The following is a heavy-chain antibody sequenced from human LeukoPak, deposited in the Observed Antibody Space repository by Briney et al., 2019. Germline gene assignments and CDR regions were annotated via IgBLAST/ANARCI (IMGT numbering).Heavy chain of an antibody. CDR2: INHSRST. CDR3: AAMGSGSGVDY. Sequence: SETLSLTCAVYGGSFSGYYWSRIRQPPGKGLEWIGEINHSRSTNYNPSLKSRVTISVDTSKNQFSLKLSSVTAADTAVYYCAAMGSGSGVDYWGQGTLVTVSS. CDR1: GGSFSGYY. V-gene: IGHV4-34*01. J-gene: IGHJ4*02. D-gene: IGHD3-10*01.